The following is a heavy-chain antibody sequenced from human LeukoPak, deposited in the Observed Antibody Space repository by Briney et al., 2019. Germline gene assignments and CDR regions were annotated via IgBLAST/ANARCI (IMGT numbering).Heavy chain of an antibody. CDR2: ICYSERS. CDR1: GFSISSSSHY. J-gene: IGHJ6*03. Sequence: SETLSLTCTVSGFSISSSSHYWGWIGQPPGKGLEWIGSICYSERSYYNPFLKSRVTISVDTSKNQFSLKLSSVTAADTAVYYCARTTEGGYSYGYFYYYYRYGWGKGTTVTISS. D-gene: IGHD5-18*01. V-gene: IGHV4-39*07. CDR3: ARTTEGGYSYGYFYYYYRYG.